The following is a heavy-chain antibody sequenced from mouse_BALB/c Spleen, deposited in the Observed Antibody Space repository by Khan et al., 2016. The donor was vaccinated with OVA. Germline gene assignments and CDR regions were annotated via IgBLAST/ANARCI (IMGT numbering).Heavy chain of an antibody. J-gene: IGHJ1*01. Sequence: QIQLVQSGPELKKPGETVKISCKASGYTFTNYGMNWVKQAPGKGLKWMGWINTYTGEPTYADDFKGRFVFSLETSASTAYLQLSNLKNEDMTTYFCARISSYWYSDVWGAGTTVTVSS. V-gene: IGHV9-1*02. CDR2: INTYTGEP. CDR3: ARISSYWYSDV. D-gene: IGHD6-2*01. CDR1: GYTFTNYG.